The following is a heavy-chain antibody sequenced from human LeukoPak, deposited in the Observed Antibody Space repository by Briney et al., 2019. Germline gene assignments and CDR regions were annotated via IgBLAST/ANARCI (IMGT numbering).Heavy chain of an antibody. CDR3: ARDTMVRGAIDY. CDR2: IYHSGST. D-gene: IGHD3-10*01. V-gene: IGHV4-30-2*01. CDR1: GGSISSGGYY. Sequence: PSQTLSLTCTVSGGSISSGGYYWSWIRQPPGKGLEWIGYIYHSGSTNYNPSLKSRVTISVDTSKNQFSLKLSSVTAADTAVYYCARDTMVRGAIDYWGQGTLVTVSS. J-gene: IGHJ4*02.